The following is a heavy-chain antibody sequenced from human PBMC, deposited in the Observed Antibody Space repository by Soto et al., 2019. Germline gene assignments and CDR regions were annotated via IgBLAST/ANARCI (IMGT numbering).Heavy chain of an antibody. V-gene: IGHV3-21*01. J-gene: IGHJ4*02. CDR2: ISSSSSYI. D-gene: IGHD6-19*01. Sequence: EVQLVESGGGLVKPGGSLRLSCAASGFTFSSYSMNWVRQAPGKGLEWVSSISSSSSYIYYADSVKGRFTISRDNAKNSLYQQMNSLRAEDTAVYYCAREGNKCLKQGLVRRGYFDYWGQGTLVTVSS. CDR1: GFTFSSYS. CDR3: AREGNKCLKQGLVRRGYFDY.